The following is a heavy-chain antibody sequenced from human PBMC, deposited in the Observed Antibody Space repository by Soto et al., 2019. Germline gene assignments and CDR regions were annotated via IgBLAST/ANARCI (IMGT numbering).Heavy chain of an antibody. Sequence: ASVKVSCKASGYTFTSYAMHWVRQAPGQRLEWMGWINAGNGNTKYSQKFQGRVTITRDTSASTAYMELSSLRSEDTAVYYCARDDRLWFGELLTFNWFDPWGQGTLVTSPQ. V-gene: IGHV1-3*01. CDR3: ARDDRLWFGELLTFNWFDP. D-gene: IGHD3-10*01. CDR1: GYTFTSYA. J-gene: IGHJ5*02. CDR2: INAGNGNT.